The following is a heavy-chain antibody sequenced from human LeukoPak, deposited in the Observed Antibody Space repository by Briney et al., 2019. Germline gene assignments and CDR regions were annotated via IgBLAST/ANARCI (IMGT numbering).Heavy chain of an antibody. CDR2: ISGSGGST. Sequence: GGSLRLSCAASGFTFSSYAMSWVRQAPGKGLEWVSAISGSGGSTYYADSVKGRFTISRDNSKNTLYLQMNSLRAEDTAVYYCAKDPAMTTVTTLWLGELSPSSFDYWGQGTLVTVSS. J-gene: IGHJ4*02. V-gene: IGHV3-23*01. D-gene: IGHD3-10*01. CDR3: AKDPAMTTVTTLWLGELSPSSFDY. CDR1: GFTFSSYA.